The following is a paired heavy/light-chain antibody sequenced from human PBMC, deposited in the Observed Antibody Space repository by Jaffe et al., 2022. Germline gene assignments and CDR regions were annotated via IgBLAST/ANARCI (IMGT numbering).Light chain of an antibody. Sequence: EIVLTQSPATLSLSPGERATLSCRASQSVSRHLAWYQQKPGQAPRLLIYDASNRATGIPARFSGSGSGTDFTLTISSLEPEDFAVYYCQQRTNWPPLTFGGGTKVEIK. CDR1: QSVSRH. CDR2: DAS. J-gene: IGKJ4*01. CDR3: QQRTNWPPLT. V-gene: IGKV3-11*01.
Heavy chain of an antibody. CDR1: GGSISVSNW. J-gene: IGHJ3*02. CDR3: AREYCSSSTCGNAFDI. D-gene: IGHD2-2*01. CDR2: IYHGGST. Sequence: QVQLQESGPGLVKPSGTLSLTCAVSGGSISVSNWWSWVRQPPGKGLEWIGEIYHGGSTNYNPSLKSRLTISVDKSKNQFSLKLTSVTAADTAVYYCAREYCSSSTCGNAFDIWGQGTMVTVSS. V-gene: IGHV4-4*02.